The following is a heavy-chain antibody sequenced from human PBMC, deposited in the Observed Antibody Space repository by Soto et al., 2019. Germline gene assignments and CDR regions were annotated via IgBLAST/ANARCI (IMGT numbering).Heavy chain of an antibody. Sequence: QVQLVESGGGVVQPGRSLRLSCAASGFTFSSYGMHWVRQAPGKGLEWVAVISYDGSNKYYADFVKGRFTISRDNSKNTLYLQMNSLRAEDTAVYYCAKVPRLAVTYYFDYWGQGTLVTVSS. D-gene: IGHD4-17*01. J-gene: IGHJ4*02. CDR1: GFTFSSYG. CDR2: ISYDGSNK. CDR3: AKVPRLAVTYYFDY. V-gene: IGHV3-30*18.